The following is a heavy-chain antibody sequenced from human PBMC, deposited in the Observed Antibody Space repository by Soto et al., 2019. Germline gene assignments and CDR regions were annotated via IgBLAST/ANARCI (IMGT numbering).Heavy chain of an antibody. CDR1: GGSFNSGGYY. V-gene: IGHV4-31*03. CDR2: IYSSGPT. Sequence: QVQLQESGPGLVKPSQTLSLTCTVSGGSFNSGGYYWSWIRQHPEKGLEWIGYIYSSGPTYYNPSLRSRISISMDTSKNQFDLELTSVTATDTAVNFGARGARYTAFVLPRFDFWGQGTLVTVSS. D-gene: IGHD5-18*01. J-gene: IGHJ4*02. CDR3: ARGARYTAFVLPRFDF.